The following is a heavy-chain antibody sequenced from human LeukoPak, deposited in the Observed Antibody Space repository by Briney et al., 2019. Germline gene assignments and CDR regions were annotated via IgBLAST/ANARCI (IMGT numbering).Heavy chain of an antibody. Sequence: PSEILSLTCAVYGGSFTGYYWTWIRQPPGKGLEWIGEINRSGITNYDPSLKSRVTISVDTSKSQFSLKLNSVTAADTAVYYCARGRSDAFDIWGRETMVTVSS. CDR3: ARGRSDAFDI. J-gene: IGHJ3*02. V-gene: IGHV4-34*01. CDR2: INRSGIT. CDR1: GGSFTGYY.